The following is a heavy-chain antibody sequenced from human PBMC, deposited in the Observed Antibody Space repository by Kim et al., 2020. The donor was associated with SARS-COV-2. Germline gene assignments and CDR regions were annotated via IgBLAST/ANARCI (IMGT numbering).Heavy chain of an antibody. CDR3: ANSLFGGSGSYYNPRYYYDGMDV. CDR2: ISGSGGST. CDR1: GFTFSSYA. D-gene: IGHD3-10*01. Sequence: GGSLRLSCAASGFTFSSYAMSWVRQAPGKGLEWVSAISGSGGSTYYADSVKGRFTISRDNSKNTLYLQINSLRAEDTAVYYCANSLFGGSGSYYNPRYYYDGMDVWGQGTTVTVSS. J-gene: IGHJ6*02. V-gene: IGHV3-23*01.